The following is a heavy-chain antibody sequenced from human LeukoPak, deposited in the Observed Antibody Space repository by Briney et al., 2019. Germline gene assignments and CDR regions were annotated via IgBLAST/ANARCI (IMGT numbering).Heavy chain of an antibody. D-gene: IGHD5-24*01. J-gene: IGHJ1*01. CDR2: IWYDGSNK. CDR3: ARGDGYNDAEYLQH. Sequence: GRSLRLSCAASGFTFSSYGMHWVRQAPGKGLEWVAVIWYDGSNKYYGDSVKGRFTISRDNSKKTLYLQMNSLGVEDTAVYYCARGDGYNDAEYLQHWGQGTLVTVS. V-gene: IGHV3-33*01. CDR1: GFTFSSYG.